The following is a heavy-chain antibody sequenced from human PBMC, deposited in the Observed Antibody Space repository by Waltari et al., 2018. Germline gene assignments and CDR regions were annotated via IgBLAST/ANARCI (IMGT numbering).Heavy chain of an antibody. D-gene: IGHD3-22*01. CDR3: AKAIKGYNSAWFDY. CDR2: ISGSGNAP. CDR1: GFSFRGFA. V-gene: IGHV3-23*01. J-gene: IGHJ5*01. Sequence: EVQLLESGGGLVQPGGPLSLSCAASGFSFRGFALSWVRQAPGKGLEWVSTISGSGNAPFYADSVKGRFTISRDNSKNTVFLQMNSLRAEETALYYCAKAIKGYNSAWFDYWGQGTLVSVSS.